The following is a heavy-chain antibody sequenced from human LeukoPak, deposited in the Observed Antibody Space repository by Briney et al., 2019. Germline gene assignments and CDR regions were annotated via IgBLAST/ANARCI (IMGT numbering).Heavy chain of an antibody. CDR1: GGSISSYY. CDR2: IYYSGST. V-gene: IGHV4-59*08. J-gene: IGHJ2*01. Sequence: PSETLSLTCTVSGGSISSYYWSWIRQPPGNGLEWIGYIYYSGSTNYNPSLKSRVTISVDTSKNQFSLKLSSVTAADTAVYYCARQGGGFWYFDLWGRGTLVTVSS. D-gene: IGHD6-25*01. CDR3: ARQGGGFWYFDL.